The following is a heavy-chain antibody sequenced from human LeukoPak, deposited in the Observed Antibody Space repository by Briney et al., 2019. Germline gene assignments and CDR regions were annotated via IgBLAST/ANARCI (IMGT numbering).Heavy chain of an antibody. CDR1: GGSINTNNYY. D-gene: IGHD5-12*01. V-gene: IGHV4-39*01. CDR3: AKSNGYGLIDY. J-gene: IGHJ4*02. CDR2: IYYSGST. Sequence: SETLSLTCTVSGGSINTNNYYWGWIRQPPGKGLEWIGSIYYSGSTYYNPSLKSRVTISVDTSKNQFSLKLSSVTAADTAMYYCAKSNGYGLIDYWGQGTLVTVSS.